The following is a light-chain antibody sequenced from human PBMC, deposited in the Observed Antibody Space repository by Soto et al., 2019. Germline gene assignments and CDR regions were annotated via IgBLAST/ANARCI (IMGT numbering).Light chain of an antibody. V-gene: IGKV3-11*01. J-gene: IGKJ2*01. CDR2: DAS. Sequence: EIVLTQSPATLSLSPGERATLSCRASQSVSSYLAWYQQKPGQAPRLLIYDASNRATGIPARFSGSGSGTDFTLSISSLEPEDFAIYYCQQSSNWTPAYTFGRGPKLPIK. CDR3: QQSSNWTPAYT. CDR1: QSVSSY.